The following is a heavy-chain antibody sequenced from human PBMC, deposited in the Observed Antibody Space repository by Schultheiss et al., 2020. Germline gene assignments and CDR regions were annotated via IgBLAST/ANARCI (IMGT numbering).Heavy chain of an antibody. V-gene: IGHV3-21*04. CDR3: AKGLLTIFGVLDY. D-gene: IGHD3-3*01. Sequence: GGSLRLSCAASGFTFSSYAMSWVRQAPGKGLEWVSSIIGSSDFTHYADSVKGRFTISRDNAKNSLYLQMNSLRREDTALYYCAKGLLTIFGVLDYWGQGTLVTVSS. J-gene: IGHJ4*02. CDR1: GFTFSSYA. CDR2: IIGSSDFT.